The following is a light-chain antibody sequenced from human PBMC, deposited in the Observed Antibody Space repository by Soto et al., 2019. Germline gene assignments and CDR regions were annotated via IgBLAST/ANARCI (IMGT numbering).Light chain of an antibody. J-gene: IGKJ3*01. Sequence: EIQMTQSPSSLSASLGDRVTITCRASESISNYLNWYQQKPGKAPKLLIYAASSLQSGVPSRFSGSGSWTDFTLTISSLQPEDFAIYYCQQSYITPPTFGPGTKVDIK. CDR2: AAS. CDR3: QQSYITPPT. CDR1: ESISNY. V-gene: IGKV1-39*01.